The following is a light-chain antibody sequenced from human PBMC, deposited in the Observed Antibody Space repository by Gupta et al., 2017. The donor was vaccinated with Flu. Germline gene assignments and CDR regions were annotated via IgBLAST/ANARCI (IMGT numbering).Light chain of an antibody. Sequence: PATLSVCPGEVATLSCSASQSVSTNLAWSHQKPGQAPRLLIYGASTRATGIRARFSGSGSGTEFTLTISSLHSEDFAVEYCQRYKHWRRTFGQEVKVGI. CDR2: GAS. J-gene: IGKJ1*01. CDR1: QSVSTN. CDR3: QRYKHWRRT. V-gene: IGKV3-15*01.